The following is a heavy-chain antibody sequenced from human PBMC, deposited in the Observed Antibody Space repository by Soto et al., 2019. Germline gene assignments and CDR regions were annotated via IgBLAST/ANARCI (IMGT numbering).Heavy chain of an antibody. CDR1: GFTLSSYD. D-gene: IGHD3-9*01. CDR3: TRQRPATGMEV. J-gene: IGHJ6*02. V-gene: IGHV3-13*01. CDR2: IGSGGDT. Sequence: EVQLVESGGGLVQPGGSLRLSCAASGFTLSSYDIHWVRQATGEGLAWVSGIGSGGDTHYADSVKGRFIISREDGKNSLYLGRNSRRVGGTAVYYCTRQRPATGMEVWGQGATGTVSS.